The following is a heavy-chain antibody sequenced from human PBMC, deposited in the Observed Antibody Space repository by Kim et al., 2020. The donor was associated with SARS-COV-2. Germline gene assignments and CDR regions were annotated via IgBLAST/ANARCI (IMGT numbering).Heavy chain of an antibody. CDR3: ARVPFYGSGSYARVDYYGMDV. D-gene: IGHD3-10*01. CDR2: IYYSGST. J-gene: IGHJ6*02. V-gene: IGHV4-59*01. Sequence: SETLSLTCTVSGGSISRYYWSWIRQPPGKGLEWIGYIYYSGSTNYNPSLKSRITISVYTSKNQFSLKVTSVTAADTAVYYCARVPFYGSGSYARVDYYGMDVWGPGTTVIVAS. CDR1: GGSISRYY.